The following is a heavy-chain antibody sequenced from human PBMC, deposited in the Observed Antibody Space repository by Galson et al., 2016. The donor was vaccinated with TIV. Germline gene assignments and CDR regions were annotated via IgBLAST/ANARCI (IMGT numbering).Heavy chain of an antibody. CDR1: GYSISRGFY. Sequence: LTCAVSGYSISRGFYWAWIRQPPGKGLEWMGTIYHGGSTYFNPSLKSRVAISVDTSKNQFSLKLTSVTASDTAVYYCARGTGFSYGFWYWGQGALVTVSS. CDR2: IYHGGST. CDR3: ARGTGFSYGFWY. V-gene: IGHV4-38-2*01. J-gene: IGHJ4*02. D-gene: IGHD5-18*01.